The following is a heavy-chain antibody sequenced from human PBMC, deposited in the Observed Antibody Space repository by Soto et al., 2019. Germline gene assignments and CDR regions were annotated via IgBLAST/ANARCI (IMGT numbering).Heavy chain of an antibody. CDR2: IYYSGST. D-gene: IGHD3-9*01. J-gene: IGHJ4*02. Sequence: SETLSLTCTVSGGSISSSSYYWGWVRQPPGKGLEWIGSIYYSGSTYYNPSLKSRVTISVDTSKDQFSLKLSSVTAADTAVYYCATHPRRYDILTGYADYWGQGTLVTVSS. CDR3: ATHPRRYDILTGYADY. CDR1: GGSISSSSYY. V-gene: IGHV4-39*01.